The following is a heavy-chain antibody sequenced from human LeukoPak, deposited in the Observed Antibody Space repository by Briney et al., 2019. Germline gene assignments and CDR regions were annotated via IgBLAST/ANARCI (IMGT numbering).Heavy chain of an antibody. D-gene: IGHD2-21*02. CDR2: INHSGST. J-gene: IGHJ5*02. V-gene: IGHV4-34*01. CDR1: GGSFSGYY. Sequence: SETLSLTCAVYGGSFSGYYWSWIRQPPGKGLEWIGEINHSGSTNYNPSLKSRVTISVDTSKNQFSLKLSSVTAADTAVYFCAIEETGFGPWGQGILVSVSS. CDR3: AIEETGFGP.